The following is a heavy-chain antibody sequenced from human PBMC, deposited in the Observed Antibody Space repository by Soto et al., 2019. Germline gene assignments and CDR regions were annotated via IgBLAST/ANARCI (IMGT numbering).Heavy chain of an antibody. CDR2: ISSRSDI. V-gene: IGHV3-21*01. D-gene: IGHD2-2*02. CDR3: AREYTAWPLAYGLDV. Sequence: GGSLRLSCAASGFTFSSYSMSWVRQAPGKGLEWVSSISSRSDIYYADSVKGRFTISRDNAKNSVSLQMNSLRAEDTAVYYCAREYTAWPLAYGLDVWGQGTTVTVSS. CDR1: GFTFSSYS. J-gene: IGHJ6*02.